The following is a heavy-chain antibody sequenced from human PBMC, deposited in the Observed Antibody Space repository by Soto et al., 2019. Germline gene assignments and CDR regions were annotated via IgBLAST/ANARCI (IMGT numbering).Heavy chain of an antibody. Sequence: GGSLRLSCAASGFDFTTTCMNWVRLAPGKGLEWVARIKSKNDGGTLDYASPVKGRFTISRDDSKKTSYLQMNSLKTEDTAIYYCSTSGYGGFDYWGQGT. D-gene: IGHD5-12*01. CDR2: IKSKNDGGTL. CDR3: STSGYGGFDY. J-gene: IGHJ4*02. V-gene: IGHV3-15*07. CDR1: GFDFTTTC.